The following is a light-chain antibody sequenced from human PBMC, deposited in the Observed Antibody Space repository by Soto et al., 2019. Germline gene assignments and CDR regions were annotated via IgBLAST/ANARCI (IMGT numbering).Light chain of an antibody. Sequence: DIKMTQSPSSLSASVGDRVTITCRASQSISSNLNWYQQKPGRAPKLLIYAASSLQSGVPSRFSGSGSGTDFALTISSLQPEDFATYYCQQSYSTPSFGQGTQLEIK. V-gene: IGKV1-39*01. CDR1: QSISSN. J-gene: IGKJ2*01. CDR3: QQSYSTPS. CDR2: AAS.